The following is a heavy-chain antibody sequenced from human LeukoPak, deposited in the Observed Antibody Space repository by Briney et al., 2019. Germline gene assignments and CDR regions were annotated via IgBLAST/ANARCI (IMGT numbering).Heavy chain of an antibody. J-gene: IGHJ4*02. V-gene: IGHV3-7*01. Sequence: GGSLRLSCAAGFTLSRYWMTWVRPAPGRGLEWVANINQDGSDKYYGDSVKGRFSISRDNAENSLVLQMNTLRVEDSAVYYCARGGSGSSKYWVFWGQGTLVTVSS. CDR1: GFTLSRYW. CDR2: INQDGSDK. D-gene: IGHD1-1*01. CDR3: ARGGSGSSKYWVF.